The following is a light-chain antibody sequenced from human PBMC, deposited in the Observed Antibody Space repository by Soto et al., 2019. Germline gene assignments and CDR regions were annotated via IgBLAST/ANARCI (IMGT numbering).Light chain of an antibody. Sequence: EILLTQSPCTLALSPGERATLSCRASQSVSSRYLAWYQQKPGQAPRLLIYGASSRATGIPASFSGSGSGTDFTLTISSLEHEDFAAYYCQQRSNWPPSTFGQGTRLEIK. CDR1: QSVSSRY. CDR3: QQRSNWPPST. CDR2: GAS. V-gene: IGKV3D-20*02. J-gene: IGKJ5*01.